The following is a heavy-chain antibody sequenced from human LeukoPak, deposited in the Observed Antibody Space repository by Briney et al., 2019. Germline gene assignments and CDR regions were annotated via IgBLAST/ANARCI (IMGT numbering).Heavy chain of an antibody. Sequence: ASVKVSCKASGGTFSSYAISWVRQAPGQGLEWMGGFDPEDGETIYAQKFQGRVTMTEDTSTDTAYMELSSLRSEDTAVYYCATSNPYGSGTFDPWGQGTLVTVSS. V-gene: IGHV1-24*01. J-gene: IGHJ5*02. D-gene: IGHD3-10*01. CDR2: FDPEDGET. CDR1: GGTFSSYA. CDR3: ATSNPYGSGTFDP.